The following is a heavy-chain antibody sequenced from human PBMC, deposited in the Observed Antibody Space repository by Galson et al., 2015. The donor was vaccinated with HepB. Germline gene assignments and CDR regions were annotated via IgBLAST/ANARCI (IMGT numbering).Heavy chain of an antibody. CDR2: INPSGGST. D-gene: IGHD3-22*01. J-gene: IGHJ4*02. CDR3: ARDPYYYDSRAQGWFDY. V-gene: IGHV1-46*01. Sequence: SVKVSCKASGYTFTSYYMHWVRQAPGQGLEWMGIINPSGGSTSYAQKFQGRVTMTRDTSTSTVYMELSSLRSEDAAVYYCARDPYYYDSRAQGWFDYWGQGTLVTVSS. CDR1: GYTFTSYY.